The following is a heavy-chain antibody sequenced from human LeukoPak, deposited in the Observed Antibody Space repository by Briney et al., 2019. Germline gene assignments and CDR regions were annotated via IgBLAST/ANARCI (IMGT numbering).Heavy chain of an antibody. Sequence: GGSLRLSCAASGFTFSNYWMHWVRQAPGEGLVWVSRINSDGSGTTYAVSVRGRFTISRDNAKNTLYLQVNRRRAEGTAVYYCARTEGTVAYDSWGQGTLVTVSS. V-gene: IGHV3-74*01. CDR1: GFTFSNYW. J-gene: IGHJ5*01. D-gene: IGHD4-23*01. CDR2: INSDGSGT. CDR3: ARTEGTVAYDS.